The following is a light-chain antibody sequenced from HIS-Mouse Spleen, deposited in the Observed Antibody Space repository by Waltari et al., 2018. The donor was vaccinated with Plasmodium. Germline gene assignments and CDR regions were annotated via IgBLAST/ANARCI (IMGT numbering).Light chain of an antibody. CDR2: EGS. Sequence: QSAMTQPAPVSGSPGQSITIPCPGTSSDVVRYNLVSWYQQHPGKAPKLMIYEGSKRPSGVSNRFSGSKSGNTASLTISGLQAEDEADYYCCSYAGSSTFVFGGGTKLTVL. J-gene: IGLJ3*02. V-gene: IGLV2-23*03. CDR1: SSDVVRYNL. CDR3: CSYAGSSTFV.